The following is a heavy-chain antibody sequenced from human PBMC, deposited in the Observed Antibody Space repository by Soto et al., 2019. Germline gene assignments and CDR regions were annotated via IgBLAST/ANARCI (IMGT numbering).Heavy chain of an antibody. J-gene: IGHJ4*02. CDR2: ISYDGSNK. D-gene: IGHD3-22*01. Sequence: QVQLVESGGGVVQPGRSLRLSCAASGFTFSSYAMHWVRQAPGKGLEWVAVISYDGSNKYYADSVKGRFTISRDNSKNTLYLQMNSLRAEDTAVYYCARESGAGGPYDSQYYFDYWGQGTLVTVSS. CDR3: ARESGAGGPYDSQYYFDY. CDR1: GFTFSSYA. V-gene: IGHV3-30-3*01.